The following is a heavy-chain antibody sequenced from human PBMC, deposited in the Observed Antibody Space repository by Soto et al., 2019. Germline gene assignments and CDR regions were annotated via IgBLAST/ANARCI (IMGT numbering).Heavy chain of an antibody. CDR2: IWYDGSNK. D-gene: IGHD2-2*01. CDR3: ARGSNQLSYATFDY. CDR1: GFTFSSYG. V-gene: IGHV3-33*01. Sequence: QVQLVESGGGVVQPGRSLRLSCAASGFTFSSYGMHWVRQAPGKGLEWVAVIWYDGSNKYYADSVKGRFTISRDNSKNTLYLQMNSLRAEDTAVYYCARGSNQLSYATFDYWGQGTLVTVSS. J-gene: IGHJ4*02.